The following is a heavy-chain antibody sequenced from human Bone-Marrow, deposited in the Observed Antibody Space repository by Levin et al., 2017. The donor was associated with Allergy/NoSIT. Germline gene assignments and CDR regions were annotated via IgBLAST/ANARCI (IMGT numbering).Heavy chain of an antibody. J-gene: IGHJ3*01. CDR1: GGTFNSYG. V-gene: IGHV1-69*04. CDR2: IIPFIEIT. CDR3: AKAPYYYGSGSRDVFDL. D-gene: IGHD3-10*01. Sequence: KISCKASGGTFNSYGINWVRQAPGQGLEWMGRIIPFIEITNYAQKFQVRVTITADKSTNTVYMELSSLTSDDTAVYYCAKAPYYYGSGSRDVFDLWGQGTMVTVSS.